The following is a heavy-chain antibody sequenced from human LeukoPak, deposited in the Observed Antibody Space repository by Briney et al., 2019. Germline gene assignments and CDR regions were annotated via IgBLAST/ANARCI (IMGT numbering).Heavy chain of an antibody. V-gene: IGHV3-53*01. J-gene: IGHJ5*02. Sequence: GGSLRLSCAASGFTVSSNYMSWVRRAPGKGLEWVSVISSGGSTYYADSVKGRFTISRDNAKNSLYLQMNSLRAEDTAVYYCARDGSGSTWGQGTLVTVSS. CDR3: ARDGSGST. CDR2: ISSGGST. D-gene: IGHD6-19*01. CDR1: GFTVSSNY.